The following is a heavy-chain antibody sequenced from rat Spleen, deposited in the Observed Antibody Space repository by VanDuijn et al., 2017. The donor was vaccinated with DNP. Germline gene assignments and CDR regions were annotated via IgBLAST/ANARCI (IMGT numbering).Heavy chain of an antibody. CDR2: ITSSGGTT. J-gene: IGHJ2*01. Sequence: EVQLVESGGGLVQPGRSLKLSCAASGFTFSNYDMAWVRQVPGKGLEWVASITSSGGTTYYSDSVKGRYTISRDTAKSSLYLQMNSLKSEDTATYYCTRGVYYGSSWAFDYWGHGVMVTVSS. CDR1: GFTFSNYD. V-gene: IGHV5-25*01. CDR3: TRGVYYGSSWAFDY. D-gene: IGHD1-6*01.